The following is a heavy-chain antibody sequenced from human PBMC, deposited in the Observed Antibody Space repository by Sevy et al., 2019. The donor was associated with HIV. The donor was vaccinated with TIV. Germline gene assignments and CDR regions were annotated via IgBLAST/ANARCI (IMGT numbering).Heavy chain of an antibody. J-gene: IGHJ4*02. CDR2: ITGGSSYI. Sequence: GGSLRLSCAASGFTCSSYTMNWVRQAPGKGLEWVSSITGGSSYIYYADSVKGRFTISRDNAKNSLYLQMNSLRAEDTAVYYCARDGRCSSTSCLLYFDGWGQGSLVTVSS. D-gene: IGHD2-2*01. CDR3: ARDGRCSSTSCLLYFDG. CDR1: GFTCSSYT. V-gene: IGHV3-21*01.